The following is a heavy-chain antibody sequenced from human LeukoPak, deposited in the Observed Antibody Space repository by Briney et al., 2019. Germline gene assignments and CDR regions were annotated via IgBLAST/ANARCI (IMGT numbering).Heavy chain of an antibody. Sequence: GASVKVSCTVSGYTFSTYYLHWVRQAPGQGLEWMGWINPNGGATNYAKKFQGRVTMTRDTSISTAYMELNRLRSDDTAVYYCAPEYCGGDCIFDYWGQGTLVTVSS. V-gene: IGHV1-2*02. CDR1: GYTFSTYY. D-gene: IGHD2-21*02. J-gene: IGHJ4*02. CDR3: APEYCGGDCIFDY. CDR2: INPNGGAT.